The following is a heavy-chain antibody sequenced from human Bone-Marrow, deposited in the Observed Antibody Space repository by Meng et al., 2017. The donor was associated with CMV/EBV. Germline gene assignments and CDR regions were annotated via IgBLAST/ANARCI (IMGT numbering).Heavy chain of an antibody. CDR2: IWYDGSNK. CDR3: AKDLLPLIRSPYGMDV. Sequence: LSLTCAVSGFTFSSYGMHWVRQTPGKGLEWVAVIWYDGSNKYYADSVKGRFTISRDNSKNTLYLQMNSLRAEDTAVYYCAKDLLPLIRSPYGMDVWGQGTTVTGSS. D-gene: IGHD3-22*01. CDR1: GFTFSSYG. J-gene: IGHJ6*01. V-gene: IGHV3-33*06.